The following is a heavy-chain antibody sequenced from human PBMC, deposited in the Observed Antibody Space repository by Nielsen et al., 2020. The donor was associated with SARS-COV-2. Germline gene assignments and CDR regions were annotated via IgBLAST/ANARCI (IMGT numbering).Heavy chain of an antibody. D-gene: IGHD3-3*02. V-gene: IGHV3-23*01. CDR2: ISGSGGST. J-gene: IGHJ4*02. Sequence: GGSLRLSCTASGFTISSYAMSWVRQAPGKGLEWVSAISGSGGSTYYADSVKGRFTISRDNSKNTLYLQMNSLRAEDTSVYYCAKGLVSRGNDYWGQGTLVTVSS. CDR3: AKGLVSRGNDY. CDR1: GFTISSYA.